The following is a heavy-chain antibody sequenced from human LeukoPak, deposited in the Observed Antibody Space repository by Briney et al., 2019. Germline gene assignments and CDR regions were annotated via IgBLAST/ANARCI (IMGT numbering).Heavy chain of an antibody. CDR2: IYSSGNT. J-gene: IGHJ4*02. CDR3: ANLAAY. CDR1: GFTVSTNY. V-gene: IGHV3-66*01. Sequence: GGSLRLSCAASGFTVSTNYMTWVRQAPGKGLEWVSVIYSSGNTYYADSVKGRFTVSRDNAKNSLYLQMNSLRAEDTAVYYCANLAAYWGQGTLVTVSS.